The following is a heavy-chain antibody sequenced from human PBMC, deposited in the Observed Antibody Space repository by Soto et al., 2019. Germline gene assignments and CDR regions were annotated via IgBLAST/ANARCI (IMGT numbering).Heavy chain of an antibody. Sequence: GGSLRLSCAASGFTFSSYGMHWVRQAPGKGLEWVAVISYDGSNKYYADSVKGRFTISRDNSKNTLYLQMNSLRAEDTAVYYCAKALVVAATGYYYYYYGMDVWGQGTTVTVPS. CDR2: ISYDGSNK. J-gene: IGHJ6*02. CDR3: AKALVVAATGYYYYYYGMDV. D-gene: IGHD2-15*01. CDR1: GFTFSSYG. V-gene: IGHV3-30*18.